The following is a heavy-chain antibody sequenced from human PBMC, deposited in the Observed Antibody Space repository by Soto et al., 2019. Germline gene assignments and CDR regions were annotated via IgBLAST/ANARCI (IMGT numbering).Heavy chain of an antibody. CDR2: IIPIFGTA. Sequence: VASVKVSCKASGGTFSSYAISWVRQAPGQGLEWMGGIIPIFGTANYAQKFQGRVTITADESTSTAYMELSSLRSEDTAVYYCARDFFGGNYYYYGMDVWGQGTTVTVSS. D-gene: IGHD2-15*01. V-gene: IGHV1-69*13. CDR3: ARDFFGGNYYYYGMDV. J-gene: IGHJ6*02. CDR1: GGTFSSYA.